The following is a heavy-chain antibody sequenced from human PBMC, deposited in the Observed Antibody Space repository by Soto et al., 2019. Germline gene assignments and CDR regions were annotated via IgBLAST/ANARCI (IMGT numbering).Heavy chain of an antibody. V-gene: IGHV3-30*18. J-gene: IGHJ6*02. CDR3: AKEVDPQYSSSSYYYYYYGMDV. CDR2: ISYDGSNK. Sequence: GGSLRLSCAASGFTFSSYGMHWVRQAPGKGLEWVAVISYDGSNKYYADSVKGRFTISRDNSKNTLYLQMNSLRAEDTAVYYCAKEVDPQYSSSSYYYYYYGMDVWGQGTTVTVSS. D-gene: IGHD6-6*01. CDR1: GFTFSSYG.